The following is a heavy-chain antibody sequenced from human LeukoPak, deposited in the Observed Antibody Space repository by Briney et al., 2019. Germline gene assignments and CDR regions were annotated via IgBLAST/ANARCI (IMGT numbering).Heavy chain of an antibody. D-gene: IGHD3-10*01. CDR2: IYYSGST. J-gene: IGHJ5*02. Sequence: PSETLSLTCTVSGGSISSGGYYWSWIRQHPGKGLEWIGYIYYSGSTYYNPSLKSRVTISVDTSKNQFSLKLSSVTAADTAVYYCARAITMVRGVIKEAWFDPWGQGTLVTVPS. CDR1: GGSISSGGYY. CDR3: ARAITMVRGVIKEAWFDP. V-gene: IGHV4-31*03.